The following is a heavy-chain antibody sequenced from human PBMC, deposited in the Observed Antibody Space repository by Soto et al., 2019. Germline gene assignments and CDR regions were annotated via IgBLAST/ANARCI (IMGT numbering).Heavy chain of an antibody. J-gene: IGHJ4*02. D-gene: IGHD6-13*01. CDR3: SDNLLHLQMNSLKTEDTAVYYCARAHSSSWSETYSDY. V-gene: IGHV4-59*01. CDR2: MYNTGST. CDR1: GGSISGYY. Sequence: PSETLSLTCTVSGGSISGYYWSWIRQPPGKGLEWIGYMYNTGSTVYNPSFKSRVTISVDTSKSQFSLRLNSVKGRFIISRDDSDNLLHLQMNSLKTEDTAVYYCARAHSSSWSETYSDYWGQGTLVTVSS.